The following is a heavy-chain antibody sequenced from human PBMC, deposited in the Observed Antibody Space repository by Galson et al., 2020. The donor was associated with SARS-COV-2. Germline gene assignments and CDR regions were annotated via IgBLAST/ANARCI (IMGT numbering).Heavy chain of an antibody. CDR2: IYTSGST. D-gene: IGHD3-10*01. CDR1: GGSISSGSYY. CDR3: ARGQLLWFGELFGWFDP. J-gene: IGHJ5*02. V-gene: IGHV4-61*02. Sequence: SETLSLTCTVSGGSISSGSYYWSWIRQPAGKGLEWIGRIYTSGSTNYNPSLKSRVTISVDTSKNQFSLKLSSVTAADTAVYYCARGQLLWFGELFGWFDPWGQGTLVTVSS.